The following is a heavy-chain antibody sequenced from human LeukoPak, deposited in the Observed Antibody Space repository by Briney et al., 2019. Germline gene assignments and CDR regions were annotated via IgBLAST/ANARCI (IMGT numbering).Heavy chain of an antibody. CDR2: FIPMFGSG. V-gene: IGHV1-69*05. D-gene: IGHD3-22*01. CDR1: GGTFNSSA. CDR3: AREGYYDSSGYSLDDY. J-gene: IGHJ4*02. Sequence: SVKVSCKASGGTFNSSAISWVRQAPGQGLEWLGGFIPMFGSGSYAQKFQGRVTITTDESTSTAYMEMRSLRSEDTAVYYCAREGYYDSSGYSLDDYWGQGTLVTVSS.